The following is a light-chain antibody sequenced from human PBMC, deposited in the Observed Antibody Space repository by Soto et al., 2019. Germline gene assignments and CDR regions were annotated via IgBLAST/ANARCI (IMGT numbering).Light chain of an antibody. CDR1: QSVSNN. Sequence: EIVMTQSPPTLSVSRGERATLSCRASQSVSNNLAWYQHKPGQAPRLLIYGASTRASGVPARFSGSGSGTEFTLTISSRQSEDIAIYYCQQYKKWPPLTFGGGTKVEI. CDR3: QQYKKWPPLT. J-gene: IGKJ4*01. V-gene: IGKV3-15*01. CDR2: GAS.